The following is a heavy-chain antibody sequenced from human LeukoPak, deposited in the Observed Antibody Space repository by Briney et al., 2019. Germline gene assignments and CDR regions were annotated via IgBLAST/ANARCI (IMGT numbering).Heavy chain of an antibody. CDR3: ARSLPGTGS. CDR1: GFPFGSYW. V-gene: IGHV3-7*01. D-gene: IGHD3-9*01. CDR2: IKTDGSET. J-gene: IGHJ5*02. Sequence: PGGSLRLSCAASGFPFGSYWMSWVRQAPGKGLQWVANIKTDGSETYYLDSVKGRVTISRDNAKNSLYLQMTSLRVEDTAVYYCARSLPGTGSWGQGTLVTVSS.